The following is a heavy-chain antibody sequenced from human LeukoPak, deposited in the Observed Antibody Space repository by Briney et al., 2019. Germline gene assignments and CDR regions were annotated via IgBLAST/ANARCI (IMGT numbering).Heavy chain of an antibody. CDR1: GGSFSGYY. D-gene: IGHD3-10*01. J-gene: IGHJ6*03. CDR2: INHSGST. CDR3: ARAVKITMVRGVIINYYYYYYMDV. V-gene: IGHV4-34*01. Sequence: SETLSLTCAVYGGSFSGYYWSWIRQPPGKGLEWIGEINHSGSTNYNPSLKSRVTISVDTSKNQFSLKLSSVTAADTAVYYCARAVKITMVRGVIINYYYYYYMDVWGKGTTVTVSS.